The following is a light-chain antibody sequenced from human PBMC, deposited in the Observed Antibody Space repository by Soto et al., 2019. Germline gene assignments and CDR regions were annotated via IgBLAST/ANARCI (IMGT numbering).Light chain of an antibody. Sequence: EIVLTQSPATLSLSPGERATLSCRASQSVSSYLAWYQQKPGQAPRLLIYDASNRATVIPARFSGSGSGTDFTLTISSLEPEDFAGYYCQQRSNWLTFGGGTKVEIK. V-gene: IGKV3-11*01. J-gene: IGKJ4*01. CDR1: QSVSSY. CDR3: QQRSNWLT. CDR2: DAS.